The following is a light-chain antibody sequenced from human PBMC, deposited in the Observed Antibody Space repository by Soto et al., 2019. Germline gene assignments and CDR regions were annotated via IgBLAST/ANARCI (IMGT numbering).Light chain of an antibody. Sequence: QSVLTQPASVSGSPGQSSTISCTGTSSDVGSYNLVSCYQQHPGKAPKFLIYEVNNRPSGVSTRFSGSKSGNTASLTISGLQAADESDYYCCSYAGSTTPVVFGGGTKLTVL. CDR1: SSDVGSYNL. CDR2: EVN. CDR3: CSYAGSTTPVV. V-gene: IGLV2-23*02. J-gene: IGLJ2*01.